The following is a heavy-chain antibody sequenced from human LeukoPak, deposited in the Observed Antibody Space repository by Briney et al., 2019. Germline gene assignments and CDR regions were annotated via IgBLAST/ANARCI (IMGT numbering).Heavy chain of an antibody. CDR1: GFTFGSHA. J-gene: IGHJ4*02. CDR2: ISGSGGST. Sequence: GVSLRLSCAASGFTFGSHAMSWVRQAPGRGLEWVSAISGSGGSTYYADSVKGRFTISRDNSKNTLYLQMNSLRAEDTAVYYCGSNSDETTNDYWGQGTLVTVSS. CDR3: GSNSDETTNDY. D-gene: IGHD4-11*01. V-gene: IGHV3-23*01.